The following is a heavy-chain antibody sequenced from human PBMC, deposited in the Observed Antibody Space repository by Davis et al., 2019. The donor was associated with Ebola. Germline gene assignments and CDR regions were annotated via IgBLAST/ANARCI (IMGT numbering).Heavy chain of an antibody. V-gene: IGHV5-10-1*01. CDR2: IAPSDSDT. D-gene: IGHD2-2*01. Sequence: PGGSLRLSCKASGYRFTTYWISWVRQIPGKGLEWMGRIAPSDSDTRYRPSFQGHVTISVDKSISTTFLQWSSLEASDTAMYYCATHCSTTSCHAPSWGQGTLVTVSS. CDR1: GYRFTTYW. CDR3: ATHCSTTSCHAPS. J-gene: IGHJ5*02.